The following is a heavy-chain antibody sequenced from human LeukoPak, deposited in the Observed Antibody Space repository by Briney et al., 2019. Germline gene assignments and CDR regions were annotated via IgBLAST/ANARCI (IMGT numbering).Heavy chain of an antibody. D-gene: IGHD3-9*01. V-gene: IGHV4-61*02. CDR2: IYTSGST. Sequence: SETLSLTCTVSGGSISSGSYYWSWIRQPAGKGLEWIGRIYTSGSTNYNPSLKSRVTISVDTSKNQFSLKLSSVTAADTAVYYCARDPAGDYDILTGYIPTNWFDPWGQGTLVTVSS. CDR3: ARDPAGDYDILTGYIPTNWFDP. J-gene: IGHJ5*02. CDR1: GGSISSGSYY.